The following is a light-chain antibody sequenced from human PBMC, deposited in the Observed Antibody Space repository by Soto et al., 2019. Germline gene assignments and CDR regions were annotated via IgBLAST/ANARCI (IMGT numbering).Light chain of an antibody. V-gene: IGKV1-5*01. CDR2: DAS. CDR1: QSISNR. Sequence: DIQMTQSPSTLSASVGDRVTITCRASQSISNRLAWYQQKPGKAPKVLIYDASSLESGVPSRFSGSGSATEFILTISSLQPDDFATYHCPHYGGVWTFGQGTKVEIK. J-gene: IGKJ1*01. CDR3: PHYGGVWT.